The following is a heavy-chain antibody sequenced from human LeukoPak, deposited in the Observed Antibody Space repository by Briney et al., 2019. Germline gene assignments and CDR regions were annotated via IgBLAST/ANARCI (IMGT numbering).Heavy chain of an antibody. V-gene: IGHV3-21*01. D-gene: IGHD3-10*01. Sequence: GGSLRLSCAASGFTFSSHGMSWVRQAPGKGLEWVSSISSSSSYIYYADSVKGRFTISRDNAKNSLYLQMNSLRAEDTAVYYCARDHGSGSWTFDYWGQGTLVTVSS. J-gene: IGHJ4*02. CDR1: GFTFSSHG. CDR3: ARDHGSGSWTFDY. CDR2: ISSSSSYI.